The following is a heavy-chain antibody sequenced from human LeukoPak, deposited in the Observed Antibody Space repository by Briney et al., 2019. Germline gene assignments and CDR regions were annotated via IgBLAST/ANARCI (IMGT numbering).Heavy chain of an antibody. CDR3: ARGRSSSWYDVDY. J-gene: IGHJ4*02. V-gene: IGHV3-21*01. Sequence: GGSLRLSCAAPGFTFSGYSMNWVRQAPGKGLEWVSSISSSSSYIYYADSVKGRFTISRDNAKNSLYLQMNSLRAEDTAVYYCARGRSSSWYDVDYWGQGTLVTVSS. CDR1: GFTFSGYS. D-gene: IGHD6-13*01. CDR2: ISSSSSYI.